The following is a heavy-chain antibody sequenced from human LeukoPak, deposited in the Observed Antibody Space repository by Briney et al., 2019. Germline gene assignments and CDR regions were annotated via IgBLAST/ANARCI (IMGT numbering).Heavy chain of an antibody. CDR2: IRSKANSYAT. Sequence: GGSLRLSCAASVFTFSGSAMHWVRQASGKGLEWVGRIRSKANSYATAYAASVKGRFTISRDDSKNTAYLQMNSLKTEDTAVYYCTQTGATYYYYYMDVWGKGTTVTVSS. J-gene: IGHJ6*03. CDR1: VFTFSGSA. CDR3: TQTGATYYYYYMDV. V-gene: IGHV3-73*01.